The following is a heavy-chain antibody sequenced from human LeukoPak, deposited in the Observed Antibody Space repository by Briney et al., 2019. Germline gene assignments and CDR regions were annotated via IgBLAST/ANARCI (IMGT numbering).Heavy chain of an antibody. D-gene: IGHD4-17*01. V-gene: IGHV3-23*01. CDR3: AKDNGDYDWSDY. CDR1: GFTFSSYA. CDR2: ISGSGGST. J-gene: IGHJ4*02. Sequence: QPGGSLRLSCAASGFTFSSYAMSWVRQAPGKGLEWVSAISGSGGSTYYADSVKGRFTISRDNSKNTLYPQMNSLRAEDTAVYYCAKDNGDYDWSDYWGQGTLVTVSS.